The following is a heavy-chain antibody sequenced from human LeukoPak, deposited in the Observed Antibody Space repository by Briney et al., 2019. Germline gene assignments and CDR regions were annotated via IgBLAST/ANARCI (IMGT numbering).Heavy chain of an antibody. Sequence: RGSLRLSCAASGFTFSSYAMHWVRQAPGKGLEWVAVISYDGSNKYYADSVKGRFTISRDNSKNTLYLQMNSLRAEDTAVYYCARDNYDSSGYPYYWGQGTLVTVSS. CDR2: ISYDGSNK. V-gene: IGHV3-30-3*01. CDR3: ARDNYDSSGYPYY. J-gene: IGHJ4*02. CDR1: GFTFSSYA. D-gene: IGHD3-22*01.